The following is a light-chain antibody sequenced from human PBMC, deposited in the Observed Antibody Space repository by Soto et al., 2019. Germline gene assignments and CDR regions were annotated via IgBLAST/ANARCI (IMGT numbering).Light chain of an antibody. Sequence: QSALTQPRSVSGSPGQSVTISCTGTSSDVGGYNYVSWYQQHPNKAPKLMISDVSERPSGVPDRFSGSKSGNTASLTISGLQAEDEADYYCCSYAGSYTWVFGGGTKVTVL. V-gene: IGLV2-11*01. J-gene: IGLJ3*02. CDR2: DVS. CDR1: SSDVGGYNY. CDR3: CSYAGSYTWV.